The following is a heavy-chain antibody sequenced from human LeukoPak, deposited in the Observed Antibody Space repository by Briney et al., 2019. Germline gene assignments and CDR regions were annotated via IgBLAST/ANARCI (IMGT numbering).Heavy chain of an antibody. D-gene: IGHD3-10*01. J-gene: IGHJ6*02. CDR1: GGSISSYY. Sequence: SETLSLTCTVSGGSISSYYWSWIRQPPGKGLEWIGYIYYSGSTNYNPSLKSRVTISVDASKNQFSLKLSSVTAADTAVYYCARLGGSGSYYYYYYGMDVWGQGTTVTVSS. CDR3: ARLGGSGSYYYYYYGMDV. CDR2: IYYSGST. V-gene: IGHV4-59*08.